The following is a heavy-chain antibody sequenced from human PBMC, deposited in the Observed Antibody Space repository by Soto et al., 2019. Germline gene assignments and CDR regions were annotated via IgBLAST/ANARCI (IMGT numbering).Heavy chain of an antibody. CDR2: ISYDGSNK. V-gene: IGHV3-30-3*01. Sequence: QVQLVESGGGVVQPGRSLRLSCAASGFTFSSYAMHWVRQAPGKGLEWVPVISYDGSNKYYADSVKGRFTISRDNSKNTLYLQMNSLRAEDTAVYYCARDKERITILRYYYYGMDVWGQGTTVTVSS. CDR3: ARDKERITILRYYYYGMDV. D-gene: IGHD3-9*01. J-gene: IGHJ6*02. CDR1: GFTFSSYA.